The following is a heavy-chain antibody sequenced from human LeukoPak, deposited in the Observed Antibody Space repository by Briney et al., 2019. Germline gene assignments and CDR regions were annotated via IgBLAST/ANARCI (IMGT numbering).Heavy chain of an antibody. Sequence: PGGSLRLSCAASGFTFSNAWMSWVRQAPGKGLEWVGRIKSKTDGGTPDYAAPVKGRFTISRDDSKNTLYLQMNSLKTEDTAVYYCTTEGERIPWDAFDIWGQGTMVTVSS. CDR1: GFTFSNAW. CDR2: IKSKTDGGTP. V-gene: IGHV3-15*01. J-gene: IGHJ3*02. D-gene: IGHD2-15*01. CDR3: TTEGERIPWDAFDI.